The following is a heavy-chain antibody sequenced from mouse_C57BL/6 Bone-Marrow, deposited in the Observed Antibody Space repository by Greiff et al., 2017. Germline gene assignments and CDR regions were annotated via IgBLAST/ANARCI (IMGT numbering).Heavy chain of an antibody. Sequence: VQLQQSGPELVKPGASVKISCKASGYTFTDYYMNWVKQSHGKSLEWIGDINPNNGGTSYNQKFKGKATLTVDKSSSTAYMELRSLTSEDSAVYYCARSGGHYDYDGYFDVWGTGTTVTVSS. CDR1: GYTFTDYY. D-gene: IGHD2-4*01. V-gene: IGHV1-26*01. CDR3: ARSGGHYDYDGYFDV. CDR2: INPNNGGT. J-gene: IGHJ1*03.